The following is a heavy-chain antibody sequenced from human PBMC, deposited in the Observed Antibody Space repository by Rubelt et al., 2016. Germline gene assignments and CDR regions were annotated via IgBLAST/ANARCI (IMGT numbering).Heavy chain of an antibody. V-gene: IGHV4-39*07. CDR1: GGSISSSSYY. D-gene: IGHD3-22*01. Sequence: QLQLQESGPGLVKPSETLSLTCTVSGGSISSSSYYWGWIRQPPGKGLEWIGSIYYSGSTYYNPSLKSRVTISVDKSKSQFSLKLSSVTAADTAVYYCARKDEWLLPLDYWGQGTLVTVSS. CDR3: ARKDEWLLPLDY. J-gene: IGHJ4*02. CDR2: IYYSGST.